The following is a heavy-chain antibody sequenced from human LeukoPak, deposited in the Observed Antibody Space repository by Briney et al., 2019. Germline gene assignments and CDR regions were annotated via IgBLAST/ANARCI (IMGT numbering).Heavy chain of an antibody. CDR1: GFTFSSYG. J-gene: IGHJ6*03. CDR3: AKTSLSDASGHYYYMDV. D-gene: IGHD3-3*01. Sequence: GGSLRLSCAASGFTFSSYGMSWVRQAPGKGLEWVSAISGSGGSTYYADSVKGRFTISRDNSKNTLYPQMNSLRAEDTAVFYCAKTSLSDASGHYYYMDVWGKGTTVTVSS. CDR2: ISGSGGST. V-gene: IGHV3-23*01.